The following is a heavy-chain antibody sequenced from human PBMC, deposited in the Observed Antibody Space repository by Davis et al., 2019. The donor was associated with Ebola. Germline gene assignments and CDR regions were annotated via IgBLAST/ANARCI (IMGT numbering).Heavy chain of an antibody. J-gene: IGHJ6*02. CDR2: RFSNDEK. CDR3: ARNLTTEGYYYYGMDV. CDR1: GFPLSNATMG. Sequence: SGPTLAKPPDTLTLTCTVSGFPLSNATMGVTWIRQPPGKALEWLAHRFSNDEKTYSTSLKSKLTISKDTSKSQLVLNMTNMEPVDTATYYCARNLTTEGYYYYGMDVWGQGTTVTVSS. V-gene: IGHV2-26*01. D-gene: IGHD4-11*01.